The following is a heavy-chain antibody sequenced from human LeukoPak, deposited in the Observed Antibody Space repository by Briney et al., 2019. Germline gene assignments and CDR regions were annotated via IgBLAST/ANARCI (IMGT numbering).Heavy chain of an antibody. CDR1: GFTFSSAA. D-gene: IGHD3-22*01. Sequence: GGSLRLSCAASGFTFSSAAMTWVRQGPGKGLEWVSTVTGSDDRTYYAGSVKGRFTVSRDFSKNTLHLQMNSLRVDDTAIYYCAKGPQPGSGYHPDSWGQGTLVTVSS. V-gene: IGHV3-23*01. J-gene: IGHJ4*02. CDR3: AKGPQPGSGYHPDS. CDR2: VTGSDDRT.